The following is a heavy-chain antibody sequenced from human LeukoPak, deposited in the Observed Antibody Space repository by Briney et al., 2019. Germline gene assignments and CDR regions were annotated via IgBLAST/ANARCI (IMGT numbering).Heavy chain of an antibody. V-gene: IGHV3-7*05. CDR3: ARDKTVGATILDY. J-gene: IGHJ4*02. Sequence: GGSLRLSCAASGFTFSSYWMSWVRQAPGRGPEWVANIEQDGSEIYYVDSVKGRFTISRDNAKNSLYLQMNSLRAEDTAVYYCARDKTVGATILDYWGQGTLVTVSS. CDR2: IEQDGSEI. D-gene: IGHD1-26*01. CDR1: GFTFSSYW.